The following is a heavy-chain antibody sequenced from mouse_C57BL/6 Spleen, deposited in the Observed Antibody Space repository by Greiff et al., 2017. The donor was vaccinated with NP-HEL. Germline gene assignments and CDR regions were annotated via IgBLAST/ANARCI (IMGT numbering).Heavy chain of an antibody. J-gene: IGHJ3*01. Sequence: VQLKQSGAELVRPGASVKLSCTASGFNIKDYYMHWVKQRPEQGLEWIGRIDPEDGDTEYAPKFQGKATMTADTSSNTAYLQLSSLTSEDTAVYYCTTRMITAEWFAYWGQGTLVTVSA. V-gene: IGHV14-1*01. CDR3: TTRMITAEWFAY. CDR2: IDPEDGDT. CDR1: GFNIKDYY. D-gene: IGHD2-4*01.